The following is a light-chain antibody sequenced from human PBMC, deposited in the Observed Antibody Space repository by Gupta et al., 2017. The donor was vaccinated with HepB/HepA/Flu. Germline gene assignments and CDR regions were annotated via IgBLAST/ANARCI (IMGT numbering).Light chain of an antibody. J-gene: IGLJ3*02. CDR3: AAWDDSLNGWV. CDR2: SNN. Sequence: QSVLTQPPSASGTPGQRVTISCSGSSSNIGSNTVNWYQQLPGTAPKLLIYSNNQRPSGVPDRFSGSKSNSSASLAISGLQSEDEADYYCAAWDDSLNGWVFGGGTKLTVI. V-gene: IGLV1-44*01. CDR1: SSNIGSNT.